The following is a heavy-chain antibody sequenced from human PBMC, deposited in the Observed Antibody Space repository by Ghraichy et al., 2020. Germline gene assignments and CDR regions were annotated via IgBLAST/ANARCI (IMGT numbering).Heavy chain of an antibody. CDR1: RGPLRSYV. D-gene: IGHD1-14*01. CDR3: TRGRRDHLYNTPFVD. J-gene: IGHJ4*02. CDR2: ITYGGSP. Sequence: SQTLSLTCAAYRGPLRSYVWTWLRQSPGKGLEWIGDITYGGSPIYHPSLKGRVTMSLVSSQSQVTLKFTSVTAADTAVYYCTRGRRDHLYNTPFVDWGRGTLVTVSS. V-gene: IGHV4-34*01.